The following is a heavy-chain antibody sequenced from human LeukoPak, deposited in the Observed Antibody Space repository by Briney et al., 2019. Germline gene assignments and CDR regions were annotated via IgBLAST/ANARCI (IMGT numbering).Heavy chain of an antibody. CDR2: LGSTISYI. CDR1: GFTFSSYA. J-gene: IGHJ6*02. Sequence: GGSLRLSCAASGFTFSSYAMSWVRQAPGEGLEWVSYLGSTISYISYSDSVKGRFTISRDNAKNSLYLHMNSLRAEDTALYYCAREGFYSGLDIWGQGTTVTVSS. V-gene: IGHV3-21*01. CDR3: AREGFYSGLDI.